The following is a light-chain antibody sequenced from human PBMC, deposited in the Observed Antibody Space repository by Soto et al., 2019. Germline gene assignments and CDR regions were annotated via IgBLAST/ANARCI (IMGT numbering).Light chain of an antibody. Sequence: DIQMTQSPSTLSASVGDRVTITCRASQSISTRLAWYQQKPGKAPNLLMYKASSLESGVPSRFNGGVSGKYFIFPISTLQPVVFENYYCQQYNIYPLIFGGGTRV. CDR3: QQYNIYPLI. CDR2: KAS. CDR1: QSISTR. V-gene: IGKV1-5*03. J-gene: IGKJ4*01.